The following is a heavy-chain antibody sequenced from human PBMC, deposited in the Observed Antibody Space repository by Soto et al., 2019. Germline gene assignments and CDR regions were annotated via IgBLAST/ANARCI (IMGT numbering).Heavy chain of an antibody. CDR3: AATGGNYFGLDV. CDR2: ISGYNGNT. Sequence: ASVKVSCKSSDNTFTHYGINWVRQAPGQGLEWMGWISGYNGNTKYAQKFQDRVTMTADTSTRTAFMEVGGLTSDDTGVYFCAATGGNYFGLDVWGQGTTVTVS. V-gene: IGHV1-18*01. D-gene: IGHD2-8*02. CDR1: DNTFTHYG. J-gene: IGHJ6*02.